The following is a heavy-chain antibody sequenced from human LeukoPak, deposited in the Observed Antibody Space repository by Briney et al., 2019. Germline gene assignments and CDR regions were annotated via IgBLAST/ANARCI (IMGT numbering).Heavy chain of an antibody. Sequence: GGSLRLSCTAYALTFSAYATVWDRQAQGKGPGWVSAIRGGGGSAFYADSVKGRFTISRNNSKYTLFLQMNSLRAEDTAVYYCARDPNGDYIGAFDMWGPGTMVTVSS. CDR1: ALTFSAYA. D-gene: IGHD4-17*01. CDR2: IRGGGGSA. J-gene: IGHJ3*02. V-gene: IGHV3-23*01. CDR3: ARDPNGDYIGAFDM.